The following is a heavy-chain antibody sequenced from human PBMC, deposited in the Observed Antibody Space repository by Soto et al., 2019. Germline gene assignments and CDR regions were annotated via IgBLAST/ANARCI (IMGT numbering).Heavy chain of an antibody. V-gene: IGHV4-34*01. CDR3: ARGYCTNPQRSSSSWSSCYYGMDV. D-gene: IGHD6-13*01. Sequence: PSETLFLTCAVYGGSFSGYYWSWIRHPPGKGLDWIGEINHSGSTNHNPSLKSRVTISVDTSKNQFSLKLSSVTAADTAVYYCARGYCTNPQRSSSSWSSCYYGMDVWGQGTTVTVSS. CDR1: GGSFSGYY. J-gene: IGHJ6*02. CDR2: INHSGST.